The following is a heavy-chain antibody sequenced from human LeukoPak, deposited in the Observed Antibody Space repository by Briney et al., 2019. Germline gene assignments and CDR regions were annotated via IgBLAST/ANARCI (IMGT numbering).Heavy chain of an antibody. CDR3: ARGWGGYSYGLGY. V-gene: IGHV4-59*01. J-gene: IGHJ4*02. Sequence: SETLSLTCTVSGGSISTYYWSWIRQPPGKGLEWIGCIYYSGRTNYNPSLKTRVTISVDTSKNQFSLKLSSVTAADTAVYYCARGWGGYSYGLGYWGQGTLVTVSS. CDR1: GGSISTYY. D-gene: IGHD5-18*01. CDR2: IYYSGRT.